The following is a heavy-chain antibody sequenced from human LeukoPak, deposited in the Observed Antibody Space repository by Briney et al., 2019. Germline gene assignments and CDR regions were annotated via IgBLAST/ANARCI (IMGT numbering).Heavy chain of an antibody. CDR1: DGSITNYD. CDR2: IHYSGTA. J-gene: IGHJ5*02. D-gene: IGHD1-26*01. CDR3: ARALGKLNWFDP. Sequence: SETRSLTCTVSDGSITNYDWSWVRQPPGKGPEFIGYIHYSGTANYNPSLRSRVTISIDTSKKHFFLKLSSVTAADTAVYYCARALGKLNWFDPWGQGTLVTVSS. V-gene: IGHV4-59*01.